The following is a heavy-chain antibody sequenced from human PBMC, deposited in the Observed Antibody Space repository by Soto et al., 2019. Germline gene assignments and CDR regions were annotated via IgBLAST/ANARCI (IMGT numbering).Heavy chain of an antibody. CDR3: RAEPVAGITKFDY. V-gene: IGHV3-23*01. Sequence: PGGSLRLSCAASGFNVGAFAVNWVRQAPGKGLEWVSGISVSDAFIYYADSVRGRFSISRDASENILYLQMNSLRVDDTALYYCRAEPVAGITKFDYWGPGTLVTVSS. CDR2: ISVSDAFI. J-gene: IGHJ4*02. CDR1: GFNVGAFA. D-gene: IGHD1-20*01.